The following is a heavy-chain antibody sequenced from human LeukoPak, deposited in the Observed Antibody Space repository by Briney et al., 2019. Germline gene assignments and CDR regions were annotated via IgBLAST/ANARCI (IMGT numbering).Heavy chain of an antibody. CDR1: GYTLIEYF. Sequence: ASVEVSCKASGYTLIEYFTHWVRQAPGQGLEWMGWIKPNSADTKYAEKFEGRVTMTRDTSTAYMELRRLISDDTAVYYCATDGYSGYENYWGQGTLVTVSS. CDR2: IKPNSADT. V-gene: IGHV1-2*02. J-gene: IGHJ4*02. CDR3: ATDGYSGYENY. D-gene: IGHD5-12*01.